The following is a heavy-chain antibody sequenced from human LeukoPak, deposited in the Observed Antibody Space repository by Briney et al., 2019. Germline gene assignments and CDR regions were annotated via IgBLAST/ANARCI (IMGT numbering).Heavy chain of an antibody. Sequence: PGGSLRLSCAASGFTFSNYGMHWVRQAPGKGLEGVAFIRYDGSSKYHADSVKGRFTISRDNSKNTLYLQMNSLRAEELAVYYCAKGGYYDSSDYTYFDSWGQGTLVTASS. CDR3: AKGGYYDSSDYTYFDS. CDR1: GFTFSNYG. J-gene: IGHJ4*02. V-gene: IGHV3-30*02. D-gene: IGHD3-22*01. CDR2: IRYDGSSK.